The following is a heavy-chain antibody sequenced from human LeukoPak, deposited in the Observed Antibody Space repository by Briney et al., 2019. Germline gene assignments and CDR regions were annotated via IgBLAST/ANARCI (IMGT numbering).Heavy chain of an antibody. Sequence: GGSLRLSCAASGFTFSSYAMSWVRQAPGKGLEWVSVISGSGGTTYYADSVKGRFTISRDNSKSTLFLQMNSLRAEDTAVYYCTKGNGKAATGNVVDYWGQGTLVTVSS. CDR1: GFTFSSYA. V-gene: IGHV3-23*01. D-gene: IGHD6-13*01. J-gene: IGHJ4*02. CDR2: ISGSGGTT. CDR3: TKGNGKAATGNVVDY.